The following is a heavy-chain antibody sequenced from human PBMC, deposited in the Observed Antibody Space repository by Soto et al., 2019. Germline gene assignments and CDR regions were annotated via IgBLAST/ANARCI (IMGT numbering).Heavy chain of an antibody. D-gene: IGHD4-17*01. CDR1: GGSISSYY. V-gene: IGHV4-59*01. J-gene: IGHJ6*03. CDR3: ARASSTVYYYYMDV. Sequence: SETLSLTCTVSGGSISSYYWSWIRQPPGKGLEWIGYIYYSGSTNYNPSLKSRVTISVDTSKNQFSLKLSSVTAADTAVYYCARASSTVYYYYMDVWSKGTTVTVSS. CDR2: IYYSGST.